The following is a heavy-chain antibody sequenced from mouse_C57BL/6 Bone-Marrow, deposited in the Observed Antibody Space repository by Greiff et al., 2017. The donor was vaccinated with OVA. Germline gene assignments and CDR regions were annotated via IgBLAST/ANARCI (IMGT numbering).Heavy chain of an antibody. D-gene: IGHD2-5*01. CDR2: INPSTGGT. J-gene: IGHJ2*01. CDR1: GYSFTGYY. CDR3: ARSAYYSNYEDY. Sequence: VHVKQSGPELVKPGASVKISCKASGYSFTGYYMNWVKQSPEKSLEWIGEINPSTGGTTYNQKFKAKATLTVDKSSSTAYMQLKSLTSEDSAVYYCARSAYYSNYEDYWGQGTTLTVAS. V-gene: IGHV1-42*01.